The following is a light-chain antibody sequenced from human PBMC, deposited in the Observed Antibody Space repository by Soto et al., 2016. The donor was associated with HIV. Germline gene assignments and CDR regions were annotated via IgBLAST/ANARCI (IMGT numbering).Light chain of an antibody. CDR2: ATS. CDR1: QDISTY. Sequence: IRMTQSPSSYSASIGDRVNITCRASQDISTYLAWYQQKPGQAPKLPIYATSTLQSGVPSRFTGSGSGTDFTLTISCLQSEDFATYYCQQYYSDVALSFGGGTKVEIK. V-gene: IGKV1-8*01. J-gene: IGKJ4*01. CDR3: QQYYSDVALS.